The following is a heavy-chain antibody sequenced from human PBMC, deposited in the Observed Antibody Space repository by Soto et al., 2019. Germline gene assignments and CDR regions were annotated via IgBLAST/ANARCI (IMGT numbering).Heavy chain of an antibody. CDR1: GYTFTGYY. CDR2: INPNSGGT. Sequence: ASVKVSCKASGYTFTGYYMHWVREAPGQGLEWMGWINPNSGGTNYAQKFQGRVTMTRDTSISTAYMELSRLRSDDTAVYYCARDEVVAATPPVSLYGMDVWGQGTTVTVSS. D-gene: IGHD2-15*01. J-gene: IGHJ6*02. V-gene: IGHV1-2*02. CDR3: ARDEVVAATPPVSLYGMDV.